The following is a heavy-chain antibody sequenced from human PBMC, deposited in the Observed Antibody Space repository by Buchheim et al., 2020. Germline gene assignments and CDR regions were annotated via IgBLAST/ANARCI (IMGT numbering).Heavy chain of an antibody. CDR3: ARDPSGRGMDV. J-gene: IGHJ6*02. CDR2: VGMAGDT. Sequence: VQLVESGGGLVQPGGSLRLSCAASGFTFSSYDMQWIRQVTGKGLEWVSAVGMAGDTHYSASVRGRFTISRENAKNSLYLQMNNLRAGDTAVYYCARDPSGRGMDVWGQGTT. CDR1: GFTFSSYD. V-gene: IGHV3-13*04.